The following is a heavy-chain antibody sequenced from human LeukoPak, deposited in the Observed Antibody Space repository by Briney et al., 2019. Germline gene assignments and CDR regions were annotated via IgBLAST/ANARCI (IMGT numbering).Heavy chain of an antibody. CDR2: INPNSGGT. CDR1: GYTFTGYY. D-gene: IGHD6-13*01. V-gene: IGHV1-2*04. CDR3: AREARGLRIAAGHHWFDP. J-gene: IGHJ5*02. Sequence: GASVKVSCKASGYTFTGYYMHWVRQAPGQGLEWMGWINPNSGGTNYARKFQGWVTMTRDTSISTAYMELSRLRSDDTAVYYCAREARGLRIAAGHHWFDPWGQGTLVTVSS.